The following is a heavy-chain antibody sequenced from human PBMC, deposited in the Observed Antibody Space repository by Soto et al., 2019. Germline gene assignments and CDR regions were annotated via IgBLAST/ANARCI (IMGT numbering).Heavy chain of an antibody. Sequence: PSETLSLTCTVSGGSISSGGYYWSWIRQHPGKGLEWIGYIYHSGSTYYNPSLKSRVTISVDTSKNQFSLKLSSVTAADTAVYYCARGSPALPGYCSSTSCSLFDPWGQGTLVTVSS. CDR2: IYHSGST. J-gene: IGHJ5*02. CDR3: ARGSPALPGYCSSTSCSLFDP. D-gene: IGHD2-2*01. CDR1: GGSISSGGYY. V-gene: IGHV4-31*03.